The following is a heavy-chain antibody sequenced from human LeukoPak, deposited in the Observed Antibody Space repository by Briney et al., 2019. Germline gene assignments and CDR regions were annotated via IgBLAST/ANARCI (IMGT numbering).Heavy chain of an antibody. Sequence: SETLSLTCTVSGGSISSGGYYWSWIRQHPGKGLEWIGYIYYSGSTYYNPSLKSRVTISVDTSKTQFYLKLSSVTAADTAVYYCARASHDSSGYYLIYWGQETLVTVSS. J-gene: IGHJ4*02. CDR3: ARASHDSSGYYLIY. D-gene: IGHD3-22*01. V-gene: IGHV4-31*03. CDR2: IYYSGST. CDR1: GGSISSGGYY.